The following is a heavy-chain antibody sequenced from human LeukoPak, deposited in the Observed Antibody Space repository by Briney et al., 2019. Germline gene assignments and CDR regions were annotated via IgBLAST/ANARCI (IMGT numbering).Heavy chain of an antibody. D-gene: IGHD2-2*01. J-gene: IGHJ5*02. Sequence: SVKVSCKASGGTFSSYTISWVRQAPGQGLEWMGRIIPILGIANYAQKFQGRVTITADKYTSTAYMEPSSLRSEDPAVYYCARDRQYQLLKVLYNWFDPWSQGTLVTVPS. V-gene: IGHV1-69*04. CDR2: IIPILGIA. CDR1: GGTFSSYT. CDR3: ARDRQYQLLKVLYNWFDP.